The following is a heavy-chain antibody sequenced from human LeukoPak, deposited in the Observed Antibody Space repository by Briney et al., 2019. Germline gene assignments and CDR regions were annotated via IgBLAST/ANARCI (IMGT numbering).Heavy chain of an antibody. J-gene: IGHJ4*02. Sequence: SETLSLTCTVSGDSISSSSNWWGWIRQPPGKGPEWIGHIKSSGSPNYNPPLKSRVTISLDTSKNQFSLKVSSVTAADTAVYYCARGQGTVTTHWGQGTLVTVSS. CDR2: IKSSGSP. D-gene: IGHD4-17*01. CDR1: GDSISSSSNW. V-gene: IGHV4-39*07. CDR3: ARGQGTVTTH.